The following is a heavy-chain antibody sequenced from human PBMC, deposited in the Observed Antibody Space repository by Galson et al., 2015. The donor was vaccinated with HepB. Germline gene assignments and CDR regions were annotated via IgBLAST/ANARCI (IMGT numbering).Heavy chain of an antibody. CDR3: ARGDSSSWYVETFDY. V-gene: IGHV3-30-3*01. Sequence: SLRLSCAASGFTFSSYAVHWVRQAPGKGLEWVAVISYDGSNKYYADSVKGRFTISRDNSKNTLYLQMNSLRAEDTAVYYCARGDSSSWYVETFDYWGQGTLVTVSS. CDR1: GFTFSSYA. J-gene: IGHJ4*02. D-gene: IGHD6-13*01. CDR2: ISYDGSNK.